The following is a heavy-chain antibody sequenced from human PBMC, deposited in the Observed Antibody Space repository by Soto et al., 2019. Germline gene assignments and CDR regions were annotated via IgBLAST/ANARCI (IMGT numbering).Heavy chain of an antibody. CDR3: ARPRGQVAGTTGVAY. V-gene: IGHV5-10-1*03. CDR1: GYNFTSYW. CDR2: IDPSDSYT. Sequence: EVQLVQSGAEVKKPGESLRISCKGSGYNFTSYWISWVRQIPGKGLEWMGRIDPSDSYTNYSPSFQGHVTISADKSISTAYLQWSSLTASDTAMYYCARPRGQVAGTTGVAYWGQGTLVSVSS. J-gene: IGHJ4*02. D-gene: IGHD6-19*01.